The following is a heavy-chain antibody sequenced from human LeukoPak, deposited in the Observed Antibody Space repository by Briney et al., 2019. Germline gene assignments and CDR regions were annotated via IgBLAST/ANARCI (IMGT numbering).Heavy chain of an antibody. CDR3: ARGGDYSGYYYVLDY. Sequence: SETLSLTCAVYGGSFSGHYWSWIRQPPEKGLEWIGEINHSGGTNYNPSLKSRVTISVDTSKNQFYLNLSSVTAADTAVYYCARGGDYSGYYYVLDYWGQGTLVTVSS. CDR1: GGSFSGHY. J-gene: IGHJ4*02. D-gene: IGHD3-22*01. CDR2: INHSGGT. V-gene: IGHV4-34*01.